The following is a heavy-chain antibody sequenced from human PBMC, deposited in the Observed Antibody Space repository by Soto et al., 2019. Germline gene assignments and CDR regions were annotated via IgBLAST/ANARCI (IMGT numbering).Heavy chain of an antibody. D-gene: IGHD3-3*01. CDR3: TTLFNGTYLAY. CDR1: GFTFSIAW. V-gene: IGHV3-15*07. Sequence: PGGSLRLSCAASGFTFSIAWVNWVRQAPGKGLEWVGRIKSNTDGGATDYAAPVKGRFTISRDDSINTLYLQMNSLKTEDSGVYYCTTLFNGTYLAYGGKGTQVTVS. CDR2: IKSNTDGGAT. J-gene: IGHJ4*02.